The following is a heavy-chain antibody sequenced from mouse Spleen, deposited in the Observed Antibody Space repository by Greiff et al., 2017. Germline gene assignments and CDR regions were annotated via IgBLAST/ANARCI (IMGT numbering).Heavy chain of an antibody. Sequence: VQLQESGAELARPGASVKLSCKASGYTFTSYGISWVKQRTGQGLEWIGGIYPRSGNTYYNEKFKGKATLTADKSSSTAYMELRSLTSEDSAVYFCARDYYGYDGYFDYWGQGTTLTVSS. V-gene: IGHV1-81*01. D-gene: IGHD2-2*01. CDR1: GYTFTSYG. CDR3: ARDYYGYDGYFDY. J-gene: IGHJ2*01. CDR2: IYPRSGNT.